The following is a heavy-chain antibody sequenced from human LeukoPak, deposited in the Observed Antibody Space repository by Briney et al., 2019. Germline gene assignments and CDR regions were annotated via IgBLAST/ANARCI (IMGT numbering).Heavy chain of an antibody. CDR3: AMTADFSTRKLRGLHYDY. V-gene: IGHV4-39*01. CDR2: IYYSGSI. J-gene: IGHJ4*02. D-gene: IGHD4-17*01. Sequence: SETLSLTCTVSGGSISSSSYYWGWIRQPPGKRLEWIGSIYYSGSIYYNPPLKSRVTISVDTSKNQFSLKLSSVTAADTAVYYCAMTADFSTRKLRGLHYDYWGQGTLVTVSS. CDR1: GGSISSSSYY.